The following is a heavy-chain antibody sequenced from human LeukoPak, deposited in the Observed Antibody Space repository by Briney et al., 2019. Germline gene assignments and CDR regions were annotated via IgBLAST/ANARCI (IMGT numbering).Heavy chain of an antibody. D-gene: IGHD4-17*01. CDR2: IYYSGST. Sequence: SETLSLTCTVSGGSISSSSYYWGWIRQPPGKGLEWIGSIYYSGSTYYNPSLKSRVTISVDTSKNQFSLKLSSVTAADTAVYYCARDTTDYAFDYWGQGTLVTISS. V-gene: IGHV4-39*07. CDR3: ARDTTDYAFDY. J-gene: IGHJ4*02. CDR1: GGSISSSSYY.